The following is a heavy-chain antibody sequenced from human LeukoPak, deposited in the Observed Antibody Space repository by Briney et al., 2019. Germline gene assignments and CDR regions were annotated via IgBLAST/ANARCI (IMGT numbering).Heavy chain of an antibody. D-gene: IGHD3-9*01. CDR3: ARADRLYDILTGLDY. V-gene: IGHV4-31*03. CDR1: GGSISSGGYY. CDR2: IYYSGST. Sequence: SQTLSLTCTVSGGSISSGGYYWSWIRQHPGKGLEWIGYIYYSGSTYYNPSLKSRVTISVDTSKNQFSLKLSSVTAADTAVYYCARADRLYDILTGLDYWGQGTLVTVSS. J-gene: IGHJ4*02.